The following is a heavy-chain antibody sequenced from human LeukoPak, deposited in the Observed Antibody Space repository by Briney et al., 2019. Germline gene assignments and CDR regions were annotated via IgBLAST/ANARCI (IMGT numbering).Heavy chain of an antibody. J-gene: IGHJ4*02. CDR3: ASYSSGWYGGFDY. Sequence: GESLRISCKGSGYSFTSYWISWVRQMPGKGLGRMGRIDPSDSYTNYSPSFQGHVTISADKSISTACLQWRSLKASDTAMYYCASYSSGWYGGFDYWGQGTLVTVSS. V-gene: IGHV5-10-1*01. D-gene: IGHD6-19*01. CDR1: GYSFTSYW. CDR2: IDPSDSYT.